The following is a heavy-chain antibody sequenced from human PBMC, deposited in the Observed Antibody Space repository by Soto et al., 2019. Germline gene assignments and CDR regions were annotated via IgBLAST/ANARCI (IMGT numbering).Heavy chain of an antibody. Sequence: QVQLVQSGAEVKKPGASVKVSCKASGYIFTSYGISWVRQAPGQGLEWMGWITAYNGNTNYAQSLQGRVTMTADTPTTTAYMGLRSMCADVRAGYYWGRGGVEFTSGWFDPWGQGTLVTVSS. D-gene: IGHD3-10*01. CDR2: ITAYNGNT. J-gene: IGHJ5*02. CDR3: GRGGVEFTSGWFDP. V-gene: IGHV1-18*01. CDR1: GYIFTSYG.